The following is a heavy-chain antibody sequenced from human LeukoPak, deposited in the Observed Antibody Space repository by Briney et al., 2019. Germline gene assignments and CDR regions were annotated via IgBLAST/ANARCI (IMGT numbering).Heavy chain of an antibody. Sequence: SETLSLTCVVSGASVSSSHWNWIRQLPGKGLDWIGCLSYTGKTDYNPSLTSRVTISLDTSKNQVSLKLKSVTAADTAVYYCSEGYFEPFDHWGQGTLVTVSS. CDR2: LSYTGKT. V-gene: IGHV4-59*02. J-gene: IGHJ4*02. CDR1: GASVSSSH. CDR3: SEGYFEPFDH. D-gene: IGHD2/OR15-2a*01.